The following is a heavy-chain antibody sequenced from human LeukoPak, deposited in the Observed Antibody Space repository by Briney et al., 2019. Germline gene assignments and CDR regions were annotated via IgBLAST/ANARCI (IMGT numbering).Heavy chain of an antibody. CDR2: INHSGST. D-gene: IGHD3-3*01. CDR3: ARRGITIFGVVISPGAFDI. Sequence: SETLSLTCTVSGGSISSYYCSWIRQPPGKGLEWIGEINHSGSTNYNPSLKSRVTISVDTSKNQFSLKLSSVTAADTAVYYCARRGITIFGVVISPGAFDIWGQGTMVTVSS. J-gene: IGHJ3*02. CDR1: GGSISSYY. V-gene: IGHV4-34*01.